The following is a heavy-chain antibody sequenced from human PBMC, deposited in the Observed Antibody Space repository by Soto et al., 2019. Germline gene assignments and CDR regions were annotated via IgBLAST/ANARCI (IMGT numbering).Heavy chain of an antibody. V-gene: IGHV5-51*01. D-gene: IGHD3-3*01. CDR2: IYPGDSDT. CDR3: ARHQKPYDFWSGSNDAFDF. CDR1: GYSFTSYW. Sequence: PGESLKISCKGSGYSFTSYWIGWVRQMPGKGLEWMGIIYPGDSDTRYSPSFQGQVTISADKSISTAYLQWSSLKASDTAMYYCARHQKPYDFWSGSNDAFDFWGQGTMVTVSS. J-gene: IGHJ3*01.